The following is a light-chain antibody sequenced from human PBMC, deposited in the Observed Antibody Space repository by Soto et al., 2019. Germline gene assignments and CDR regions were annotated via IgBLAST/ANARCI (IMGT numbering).Light chain of an antibody. CDR3: QQYGGSPRT. CDR2: GAS. Sequence: EILLTQSPGTLSLSPGERATLSCRASQSIKNNYLARYQQKRGQAPRLLIYGASSRATGNPDRFSGSGSGTDFTLTISRLEPEDFAVYYCQQYGGSPRTFGQGTKVEIK. CDR1: QSIKNNY. V-gene: IGKV3-20*01. J-gene: IGKJ1*01.